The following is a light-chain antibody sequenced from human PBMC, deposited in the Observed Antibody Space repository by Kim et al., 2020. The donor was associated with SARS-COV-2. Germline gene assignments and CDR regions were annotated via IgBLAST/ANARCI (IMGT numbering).Light chain of an antibody. CDR1: SYY. CDR2: GKN. Sequence: SYYATWYQQRPGQAPVLVIYGKNNRPSGIPDRFSGSTSGNTSSLTITGAQAEDEADYYCNSWDSSAQGVFGGGTQLTVL. J-gene: IGLJ2*01. V-gene: IGLV3-19*01. CDR3: NSWDSSAQGV.